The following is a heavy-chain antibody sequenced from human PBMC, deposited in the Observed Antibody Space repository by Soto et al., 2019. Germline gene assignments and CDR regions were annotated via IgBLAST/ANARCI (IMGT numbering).Heavy chain of an antibody. V-gene: IGHV3-23*01. Sequence: EVRLLESGGGLVQPGGSLRLSCVASGFTVSTSDMNWVRQAPGKGLEWVAGSRNGGGAASYADFVKGRFTLSGDNSENRLYLQMNNLRVENTAMYHCVKGVFGNGWQDWGQGTLVTVSS. CDR2: SRNGGGAA. D-gene: IGHD3-16*01. J-gene: IGHJ4*02. CDR3: VKGVFGNGWQD. CDR1: GFTVSTSD.